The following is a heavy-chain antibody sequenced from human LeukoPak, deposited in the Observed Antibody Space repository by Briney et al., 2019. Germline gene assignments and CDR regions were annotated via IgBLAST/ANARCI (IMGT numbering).Heavy chain of an antibody. CDR1: GFTFSSYW. CDR3: VKGKTTVVTAPFDY. CDR2: TSSNGDTT. Sequence: PGGSLRLSCAASGFTFSSYWMHWVRQAPWKGLEYVSATSSNGDTTYCADSVKGRFTISRDNSKNTLYLQMSSLRAEDTAVYYCVKGKTTVVTAPFDYWGQGTLVIVSS. D-gene: IGHD4-23*01. V-gene: IGHV3-64D*09. J-gene: IGHJ4*02.